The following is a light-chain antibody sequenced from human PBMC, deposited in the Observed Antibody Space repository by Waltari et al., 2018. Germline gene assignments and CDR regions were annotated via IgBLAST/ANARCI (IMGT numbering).Light chain of an antibody. CDR2: RDK. J-gene: IGLJ7*01. CDR3: QVWDSSTAV. Sequence: SYDLTQPLSVSVALGQTARITCGGQNLGGKNVHWYQQKPGQAPLLVIYRDKNRPSRIPERFSGSNSENTATLTITGAQGADEADYYCQVWDSSTAVFGGGTQLTVL. V-gene: IGLV3-9*01. CDR1: NLGGKN.